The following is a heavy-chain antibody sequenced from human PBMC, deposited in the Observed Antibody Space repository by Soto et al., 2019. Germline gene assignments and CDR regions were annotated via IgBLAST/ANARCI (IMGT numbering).Heavy chain of an antibody. Sequence: ASVKVSCKTSGCTFTHNYIYWIRQAPGQGLEWVGWLKPTTGDTAYADNFQGRVSLTRDTSSNTAYMELRGLTSDDTAVFYCVRQSCSSASCFYDYWGQGTLVTVSS. V-gene: IGHV1-2*02. CDR1: GCTFTHNY. J-gene: IGHJ4*02. CDR2: LKPTTGDT. D-gene: IGHD2-2*01. CDR3: VRQSCSSASCFYDY.